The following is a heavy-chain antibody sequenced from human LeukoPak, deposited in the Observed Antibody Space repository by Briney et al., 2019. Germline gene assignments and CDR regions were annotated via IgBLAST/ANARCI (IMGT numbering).Heavy chain of an antibody. CDR1: GFTFSSLY. CDR3: ARDGDVAWIAVAGFLDY. J-gene: IGHJ4*02. V-gene: IGHV3-21*01. Sequence: GGSLRLSCAASGFTFSSLYMNWVRQAPGKGLEWVSSISSSDSYMYYADSVKGRFTISRDNSKNTLYLQMNSLRAEDTAVYYCARDGDVAWIAVAGFLDYWGQGTLVTVSS. D-gene: IGHD6-19*01. CDR2: ISSSDSYM.